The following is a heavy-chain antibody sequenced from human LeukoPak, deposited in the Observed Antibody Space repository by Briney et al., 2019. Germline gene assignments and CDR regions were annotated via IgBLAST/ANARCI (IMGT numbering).Heavy chain of an antibody. J-gene: IGHJ3*02. CDR3: ARVGDQGVFDI. V-gene: IGHV3-64*01. Sequence: QPGGSLRLSCAASGFTFSSYSMHWVRQVPGKGLEYVSAIDNNEGRTFYANSVKGRFTISRDNSKNTLYFQMGSLTVEDMAVYYCARVGDQGVFDIWGQGTMVTVSS. D-gene: IGHD3-10*01. CDR2: IDNNEGRT. CDR1: GFTFSSYS.